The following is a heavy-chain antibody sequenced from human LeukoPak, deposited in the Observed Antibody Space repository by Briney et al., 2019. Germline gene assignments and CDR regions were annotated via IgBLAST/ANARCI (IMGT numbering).Heavy chain of an antibody. Sequence: SQTLSLTCSVSGGSISSGDYYWSWIRQPAGKGLEWIGRIYTSGSTNYNPSLKSRVTMSVDTSKNQFSLKLSSVTAADTAVYYCARGWELLTDSWFDPWGQGALVTVSS. CDR1: GGSISSGDYY. CDR3: ARGWELLTDSWFDP. J-gene: IGHJ5*02. V-gene: IGHV4-61*02. CDR2: IYTSGST. D-gene: IGHD1-26*01.